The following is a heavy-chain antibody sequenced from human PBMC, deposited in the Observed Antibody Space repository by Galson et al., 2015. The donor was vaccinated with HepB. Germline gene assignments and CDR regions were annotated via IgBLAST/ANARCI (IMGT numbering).Heavy chain of an antibody. CDR1: GFTFSSYW. Sequence: SLRLSCAASGFTFSSYWMSWVRQAPGKGLEWVANIKQDGSEKYYVDSVKGRFTISRDNAKNSLYLQMNSLRAEDTAVYYCASPGGYCSGGSCYQGAFDIWGQGTMVTVSS. CDR3: ASPGGYCSGGSCYQGAFDI. J-gene: IGHJ3*02. CDR2: IKQDGSEK. V-gene: IGHV3-7*03. D-gene: IGHD2-15*01.